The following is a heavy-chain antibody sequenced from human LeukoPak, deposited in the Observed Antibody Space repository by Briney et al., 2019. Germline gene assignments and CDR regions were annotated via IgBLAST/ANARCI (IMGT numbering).Heavy chain of an antibody. D-gene: IGHD3-16*01. Sequence: GGSLRLSCAASAFTFNTYAMHWVRQAPGKGLEWVAIISYDGTIKYNADSVKGRLTISRDNSKNTLYLQMNSLRTEDTAVYYCAREQAGGSYSFDCWGQGTLVTVSS. J-gene: IGHJ4*02. V-gene: IGHV3-30-3*01. CDR2: ISYDGTIK. CDR1: AFTFNTYA. CDR3: AREQAGGSYSFDC.